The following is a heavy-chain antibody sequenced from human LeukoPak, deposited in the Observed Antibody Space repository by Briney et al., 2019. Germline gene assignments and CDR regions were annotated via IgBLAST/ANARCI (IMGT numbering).Heavy chain of an antibody. CDR1: GFTFSSYW. V-gene: IGHV3-66*02. CDR2: IYSGGST. Sequence: GGSLRLSCAASGFTFSSYWMSWVRQAPGKGLEWVSVIYSGGSTYYADSVKGRFTISRDNSKNTLYLQMNSLRAEDTAVYYCARDSGDYLFDYWGQGTLVTVSS. D-gene: IGHD4-17*01. CDR3: ARDSGDYLFDY. J-gene: IGHJ4*02.